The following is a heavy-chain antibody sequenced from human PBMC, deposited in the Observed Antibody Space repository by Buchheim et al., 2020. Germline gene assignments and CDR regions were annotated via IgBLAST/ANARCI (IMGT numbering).Heavy chain of an antibody. CDR3: AREGTKYYYYYGMDV. CDR2: IYTSGST. Sequence: QVQLQESGPGLVKPSQTLSLTCTVSGGSISSGSYYWSWIRQPAGKGLEWIGRIYTSGSTNYTPSLKSRVTISVDTSKNQFSLKLSSVTAADTAVYYCAREGTKYYYYYGMDVWGKGTT. V-gene: IGHV4-61*02. J-gene: IGHJ6*04. CDR1: GGSISSGSYY. D-gene: IGHD1-7*01.